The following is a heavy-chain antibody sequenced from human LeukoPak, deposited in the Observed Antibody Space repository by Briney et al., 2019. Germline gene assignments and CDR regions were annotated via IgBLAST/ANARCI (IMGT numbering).Heavy chain of an antibody. CDR3: ASHYGFYFDY. D-gene: IGHD4-17*01. V-gene: IGHV3-23*01. CDR1: GFTFSSCA. CDR2: ISGSGSST. J-gene: IGHJ4*02. Sequence: GGSLRLSCAASGFTFSSCAMNWVRLAPGKGLEWVSVISGSGSSTYYAASVKGRFTISRDNSKNILYLQMKSLRVEDTAVYYCASHYGFYFDYWGQGTLVTVSS.